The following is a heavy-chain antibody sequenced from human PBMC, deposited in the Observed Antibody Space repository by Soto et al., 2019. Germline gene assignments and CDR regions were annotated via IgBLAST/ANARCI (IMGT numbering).Heavy chain of an antibody. D-gene: IGHD3-22*01. J-gene: IGHJ4*02. CDR1: GYTFTSYY. CDR3: ARDRNYYDSSGYIVIFDY. V-gene: IGHV1-46*01. CDR2: INPSGGST. Sequence: VASVKVSCKASGYTFTSYYMHWVRQAPGQGLEWMGIINPSGGSTSYAQKFQGRVTMTRDTSTSTVYMELSSLRSEDTAVYYCARDRNYYDSSGYIVIFDYWGQGTLVTVSS.